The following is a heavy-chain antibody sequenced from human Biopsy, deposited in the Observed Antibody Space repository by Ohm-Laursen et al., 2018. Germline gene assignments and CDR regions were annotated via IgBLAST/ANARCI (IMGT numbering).Heavy chain of an antibody. CDR1: GYTFTGYA. D-gene: IGHD3-9*01. CDR2: LLPILGRP. Sequence: SVKVSCKASGYTFTGYAISWVRQAPGQGLEWMGRLLPILGRPTYAQKFQGRVTITADTSTGTVFMDLSTLRSEDSALYYCAREQHPYIDVLTDSFSYVPMDVWGAGTTVTVSS. CDR3: AREQHPYIDVLTDSFSYVPMDV. V-gene: IGHV1-69*04. J-gene: IGHJ6*04.